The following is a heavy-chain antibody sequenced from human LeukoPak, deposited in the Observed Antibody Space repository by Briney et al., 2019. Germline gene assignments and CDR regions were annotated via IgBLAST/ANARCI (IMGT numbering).Heavy chain of an antibody. CDR1: GGSISTSNYY. D-gene: IGHD2-15*01. CDR3: ARAVEGYCSGGSCYSVDY. V-gene: IGHV4-39*07. CDR2: ISYSGST. Sequence: SETLSLTCTVSGGSISTSNYYWGWIRQPPGKGLEWIGSISYSGSTYYNPSLKSRVTISIDKSKNQFSLKLSSVTAADTAVYYCARAVEGYCSGGSCYSVDYWGQGTLVTVSS. J-gene: IGHJ4*02.